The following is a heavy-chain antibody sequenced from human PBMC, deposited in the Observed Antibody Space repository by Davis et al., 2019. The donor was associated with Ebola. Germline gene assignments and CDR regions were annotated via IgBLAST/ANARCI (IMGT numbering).Heavy chain of an antibody. CDR1: GFPSSRYG. Sequence: GGSLRPPCAAPGFPSSRYGMRWLRPAPGKWLEWVSHISSSISTIYYADSVKGRFTISRDNAKNSLYLQMNSLRAEDTAVYYCASIAVAGDYGMDVWGQGATVTVSS. D-gene: IGHD6-19*01. V-gene: IGHV3-48*01. CDR2: ISSSISTI. CDR3: ASIAVAGDYGMDV. J-gene: IGHJ6*02.